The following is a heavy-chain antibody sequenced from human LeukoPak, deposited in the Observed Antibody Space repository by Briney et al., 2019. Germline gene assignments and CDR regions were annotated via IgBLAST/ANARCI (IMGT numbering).Heavy chain of an antibody. V-gene: IGHV4-39*07. D-gene: IGHD5-12*01. Sequence: SETLSLTCTVSGGSISSSSYYWGWIRQPPGKGLEWIGSIYYSGSTYYNPSLKSRVTISVDTSKNQFSLKLSSVTAADTAVYYCARVGFGYSPWGQGTLVTVSS. CDR2: IYYSGST. J-gene: IGHJ5*02. CDR3: ARVGFGYSP. CDR1: GGSISSSSYY.